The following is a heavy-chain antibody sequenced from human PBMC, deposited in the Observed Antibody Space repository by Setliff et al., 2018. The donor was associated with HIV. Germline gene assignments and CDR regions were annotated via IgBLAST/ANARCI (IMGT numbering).Heavy chain of an antibody. D-gene: IGHD1-7*01. CDR3: ARDQRTQTTSPIDC. CDR1: YYSIRSEYY. V-gene: IGHV4-38-2*02. CDR2: IYYSGST. Sequence: SETLSLTCTVSYYSIRSEYYWIWVRQPPGEGLEWIGNIYYSGSTNYNPSLKSRITISIDTSKNHFSLHLTSVTAADTAIYFCARDQRTQTTSPIDCWGQGTLVTVSS. J-gene: IGHJ4*02.